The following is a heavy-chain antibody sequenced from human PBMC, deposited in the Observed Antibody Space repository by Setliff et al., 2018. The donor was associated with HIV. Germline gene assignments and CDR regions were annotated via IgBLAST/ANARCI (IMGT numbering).Heavy chain of an antibody. CDR1: GFTFTNYG. CDR3: VRGTLDF. J-gene: IGHJ4*02. V-gene: IGHV3-30*02. CDR2: IRYDGSER. Sequence: GSLRLSCAASGFTFTNYGMHWIRQAPGKGLEWVAFIRYDGSERFYADSVKGRFTISRDNGKNSLFLQMNSLRAEDTAVYYCVRGTLDFWGQGNLVTVSS.